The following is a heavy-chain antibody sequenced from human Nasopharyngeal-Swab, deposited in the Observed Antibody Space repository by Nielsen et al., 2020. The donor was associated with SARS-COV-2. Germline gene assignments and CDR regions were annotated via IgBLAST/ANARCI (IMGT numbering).Heavy chain of an antibody. CDR1: GGSISSYY. CDR2: IYTCGST. CDR3: ARATYYDFWSGPDYYYYGMDV. Sequence: SETLSLTCTVSGGSISSYYWSWIRQPAGKGLEWIGRIYTCGSTNYNPSLKSRVTMSVDTSKNQFSLKLSSVTAADTAVYYCARATYYDFWSGPDYYYYGMDVWGQGTTVTVSS. D-gene: IGHD3-3*01. J-gene: IGHJ6*02. V-gene: IGHV4-4*07.